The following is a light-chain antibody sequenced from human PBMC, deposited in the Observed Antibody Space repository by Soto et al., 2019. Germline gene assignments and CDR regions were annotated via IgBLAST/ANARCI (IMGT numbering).Light chain of an antibody. CDR1: QSIDTY. CDR2: VAS. V-gene: IGKV1-39*01. Sequence: DIQMTQSPSSLSASVGDRVTVTCRASQSIDTYLNWYQQRPGQAPKLLIYVASTLQGGVPSRFSGSGSGTHFTLTISSLQPEDFATYYCQQNQDIPPTFGQGTRVERK. CDR3: QQNQDIPPT. J-gene: IGKJ1*01.